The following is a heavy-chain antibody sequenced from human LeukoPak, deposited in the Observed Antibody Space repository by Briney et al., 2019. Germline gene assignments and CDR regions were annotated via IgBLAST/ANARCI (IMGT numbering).Heavy chain of an antibody. D-gene: IGHD2-2*01. CDR1: GFTFSSYA. CDR3: ATGRSMPT. CDR2: INEDGSQK. Sequence: QPGGSLRLSCAASGFTFSSYAMSWVRQAPGKGLEWVASINEDGSQKQYVDSVKGRFTISRDNAKNSLYLQVNSLRAEDTAVYYCATGRSMPTWGQGTLVTVSS. V-gene: IGHV3-7*01. J-gene: IGHJ5*02.